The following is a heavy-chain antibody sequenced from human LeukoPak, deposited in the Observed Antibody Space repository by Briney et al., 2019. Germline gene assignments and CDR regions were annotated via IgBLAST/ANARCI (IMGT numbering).Heavy chain of an antibody. CDR2: IYHSGST. J-gene: IGHJ3*02. D-gene: IGHD4-11*01. CDR3: ASSLTPNGMTTDAFDI. Sequence: SQTLSLTCAVSGGSISSGGYSWSWIRQPPGKGLEWIGYIYHSGSTYYNPSLKSRVTISVDRSKNQFSLKLSSVTAADTAVYYCASSLTPNGMTTDAFDIWGQGTMVTVSS. V-gene: IGHV4-30-2*01. CDR1: GGSISSGGYS.